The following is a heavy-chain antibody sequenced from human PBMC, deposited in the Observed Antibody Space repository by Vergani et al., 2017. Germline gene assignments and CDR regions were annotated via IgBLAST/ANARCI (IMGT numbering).Heavy chain of an antibody. J-gene: IGHJ6*02. CDR2: IDWDDDK. V-gene: IGHV2-70*15. CDR3: ARIRYYYGSGTNGMDV. CDR1: GFSLSTSGMC. D-gene: IGHD3-10*01. Sequence: QVTLREFGPALVKPTQTLTLTCTFSGFSLSTSGMCVSWIRPPPGKALEWLARIDWDDDKYYSTSLKTRLTISKDTSKNQVVLTMTNMDPVDTATYYCARIRYYYGSGTNGMDVWGQGTTVTVSS.